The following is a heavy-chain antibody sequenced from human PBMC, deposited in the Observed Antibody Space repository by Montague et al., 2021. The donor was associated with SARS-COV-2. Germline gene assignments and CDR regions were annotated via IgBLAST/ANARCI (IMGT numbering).Heavy chain of an antibody. Sequence: SLRLSCAASGFTFSSYEMNWVRQAPGKGLEWVSYISSSGSTIYYADSVKGRFTISRDNAKNSLYLQMDSLRVEDTAVYYCATKDTPQGYWGQGTLVTVSS. J-gene: IGHJ1*01. CDR2: ISSSGSTI. V-gene: IGHV3-48*03. D-gene: IGHD2-15*01. CDR1: GFTFSSYE. CDR3: ATKDTPQGY.